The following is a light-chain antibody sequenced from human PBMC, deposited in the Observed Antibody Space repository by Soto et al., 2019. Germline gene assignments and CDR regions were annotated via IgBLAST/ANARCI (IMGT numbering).Light chain of an antibody. Sequence: DIQMTQSPSSLSAFVGDRLTITCRASQDIGKSLAWYQQRPGKVPKPLIYAASTLHSGVPSRFSGGGSGTHFTLTISNLQPEDVATYYCQMYVTAPETFGQGTKGEIK. J-gene: IGKJ1*01. CDR2: AAS. CDR1: QDIGKS. V-gene: IGKV1-27*01. CDR3: QMYVTAPET.